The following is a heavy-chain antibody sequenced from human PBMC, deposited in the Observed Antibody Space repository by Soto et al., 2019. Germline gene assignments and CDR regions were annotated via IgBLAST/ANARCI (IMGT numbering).Heavy chain of an antibody. CDR2: ISADITYT. V-gene: IGHV3-23*01. CDR3: ANQNTAKRAFDI. Sequence: GGSLRLCCAASGFDFINNAMAWVRQAPGKGLEWVSTISADITYTYYADAVRGRFTVSRDNSKNTVYLHMNSLRADDTAVYYCANQNTAKRAFDIWGQGTMVTVSS. D-gene: IGHD2-21*02. CDR1: GFDFINNA. J-gene: IGHJ3*02.